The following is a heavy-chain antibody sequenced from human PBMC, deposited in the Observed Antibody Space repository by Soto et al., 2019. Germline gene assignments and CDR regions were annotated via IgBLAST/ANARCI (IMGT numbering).Heavy chain of an antibody. J-gene: IGHJ6*02. CDR1: VASISSYY. Sequence: SYTMSITCTVSVASISSYYWSYIGQPPGKGLEWIGYIYYSGSTNYNPSLKSRVTISVDKSKNQFSLKLSSVTAADTAVYYCARSPDSSGYYPRWYYYGMDVWGQGTTVTVS. CDR2: IYYSGST. CDR3: ARSPDSSGYYPRWYYYGMDV. D-gene: IGHD3-22*01. V-gene: IGHV4-59*07.